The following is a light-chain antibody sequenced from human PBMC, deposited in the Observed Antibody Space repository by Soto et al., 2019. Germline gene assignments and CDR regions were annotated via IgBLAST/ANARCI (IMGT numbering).Light chain of an antibody. CDR2: GAS. J-gene: IGKJ2*01. CDR3: QQSRPMPPT. Sequence: DIQMTQSPSSLSASVAARVIINCRANQSIGGSLNWYQQNFGKAPQLLIYGASILQSGVPSRSSGSGSGTDLTLTINSLQPEYFAIYHCQQSRPMPPTFGQGKKMEI. CDR1: QSIGGS. V-gene: IGKV1-39*01.